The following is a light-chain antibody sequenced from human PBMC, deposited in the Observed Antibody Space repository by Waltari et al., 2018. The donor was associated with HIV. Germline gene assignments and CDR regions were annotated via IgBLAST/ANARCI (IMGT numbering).Light chain of an antibody. CDR2: GAS. CDR3: QQYDMSPRT. J-gene: IGKJ2*01. V-gene: IGKV3-20*01. CDR1: QRIDNNY. Sequence: EIVLTQSPGTLSLSPGERATLSCRASQRIDNNYLAWYQHRPGQAPRLLIFGASSSATGIPDRFRASGSGTDFTLTISSLDPSDYALYYCQQYDMSPRTFGQGTRVDIK.